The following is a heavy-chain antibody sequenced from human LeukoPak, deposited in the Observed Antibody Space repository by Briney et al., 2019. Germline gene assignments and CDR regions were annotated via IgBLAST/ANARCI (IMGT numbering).Heavy chain of an antibody. CDR2: ISGSGETT. V-gene: IGHV3-23*01. CDR3: AKAMSSTTWGIFDY. CDR1: GFTFSSYA. D-gene: IGHD2-2*01. J-gene: IGHJ4*02. Sequence: GGPLRLSCAASGFTFSSYAVSWVRQAPGRGLECISSISGSGETTYYADSVKGRFTSSRDNSKKTVYLQLSSLRAEDTAVYYCAKAMSSTTWGIFDYWGQGTLVTVSS.